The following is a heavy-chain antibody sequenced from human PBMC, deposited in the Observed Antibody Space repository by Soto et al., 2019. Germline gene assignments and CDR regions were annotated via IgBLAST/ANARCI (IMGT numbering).Heavy chain of an antibody. Sequence: GGSLRLSCAASGFTFSSYSMNWVRQAPGKGLEWVSSISSSSSYIYYADSVKGRFTISRDNAKNSLYLQMNSLRAEDTAVYYCARDQAVVVPAAMSGYWGQGTLVTVSS. CDR2: ISSSSSYI. D-gene: IGHD2-2*01. CDR1: GFTFSSYS. V-gene: IGHV3-21*01. J-gene: IGHJ4*02. CDR3: ARDQAVVVPAAMSGY.